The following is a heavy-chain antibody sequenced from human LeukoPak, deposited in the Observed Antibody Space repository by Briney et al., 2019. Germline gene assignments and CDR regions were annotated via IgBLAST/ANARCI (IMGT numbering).Heavy chain of an antibody. V-gene: IGHV1-2*02. CDR3: ARDRDSGSYYDFDY. J-gene: IGHJ4*02. CDR1: GYTFTGYH. D-gene: IGHD1-26*01. CDR2: INPNSGGT. Sequence: GASVKVSCKASGYTFTGYHMHWVRQAPGQGLEWMGWINPNSGGTNYAQKFQGRVTMTRDTSISTAYMELSRLRSDDTAVYYCARDRDSGSYYDFDYWGQGTLVTVSS.